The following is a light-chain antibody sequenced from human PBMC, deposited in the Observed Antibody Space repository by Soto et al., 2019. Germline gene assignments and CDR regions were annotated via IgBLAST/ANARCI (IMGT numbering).Light chain of an antibody. CDR1: QSISSSK. Sequence: ELVMTQSPATLSVSPGECATLSCRASQSISSSKLAWYQQNPGQAPRLLIYGASSRATGIPDRFSGSGSGTDFTLTISRLEPEDFAVYYCQQYGSSPFTFGPGTKVDIK. CDR3: QQYGSSPFT. V-gene: IGKV3-20*01. J-gene: IGKJ3*01. CDR2: GAS.